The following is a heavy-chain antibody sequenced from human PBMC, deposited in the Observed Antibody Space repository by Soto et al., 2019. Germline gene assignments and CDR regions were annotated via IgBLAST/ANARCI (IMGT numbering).Heavy chain of an antibody. V-gene: IGHV3-74*01. Sequence: VGSLRLSGAASGFTFSRYWMHWGRQAPGKGLEWVSRIEGDGSSTTYADSVKGRFTVSRDDARNTLYLQMSSLRADDTAIYYCAREGLDTAGFFDVWGQGTMVTVSS. CDR2: IEGDGSST. CDR1: GFTFSRYW. CDR3: AREGLDTAGFFDV. D-gene: IGHD6-13*01. J-gene: IGHJ3*01.